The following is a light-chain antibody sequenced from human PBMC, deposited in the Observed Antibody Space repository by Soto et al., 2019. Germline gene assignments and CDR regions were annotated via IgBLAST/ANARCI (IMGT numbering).Light chain of an antibody. CDR3: QTWGSGIVV. CDR2: LNSDGSH. V-gene: IGLV4-69*01. J-gene: IGLJ2*01. CDR1: SGHSNYA. Sequence: QPALTQSPSASASLGASVKLTCTLSSGHSNYAIAWHQQQSEKGPRYLMKLNSDGSHSKGDGIPDRFSGSSSGAERYLTISSLQSEDEADYYCQTWGSGIVVFGGGTKVTVL.